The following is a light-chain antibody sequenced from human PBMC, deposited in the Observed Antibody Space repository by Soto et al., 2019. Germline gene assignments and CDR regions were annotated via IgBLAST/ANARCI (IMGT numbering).Light chain of an antibody. CDR3: LQDYNYPYT. V-gene: IGKV1-6*01. CDR2: AAS. CDR1: QGIRNN. Sequence: AIPMTQSPSSLSASVGDRVAITCRASQGIRNNLGWYQQKPGKAPKLLIYAASSLQSGVPSRFSGSGSGTDFTLTISSLQPEDFATYFCLQDYNYPYTFGQGTKLEIK. J-gene: IGKJ2*01.